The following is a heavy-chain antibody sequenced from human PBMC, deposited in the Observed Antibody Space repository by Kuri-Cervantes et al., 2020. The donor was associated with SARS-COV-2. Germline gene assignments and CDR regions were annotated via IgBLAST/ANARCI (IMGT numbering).Heavy chain of an antibody. Sequence: GESLKISCAASGFTFSNYPMHWVRQAPGKGLEWVAVISSDGNNKYYADSVKGRFTISRDNSKNTLYLQMNSLRAEDTAVYYCARGWGLIYFDYWGQGTLVTVSS. D-gene: IGHD7-27*01. V-gene: IGHV3-30-3*01. CDR2: ISSDGNNK. CDR3: ARGWGLIYFDY. CDR1: GFTFSNYP. J-gene: IGHJ4*02.